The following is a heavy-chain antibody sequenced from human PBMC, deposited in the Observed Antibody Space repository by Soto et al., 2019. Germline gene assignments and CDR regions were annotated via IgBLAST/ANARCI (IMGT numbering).Heavy chain of an antibody. Sequence: SVKVSCKASGGTFSSYAISWVRQAPGQGLEWMGGIIPIFGTANYADSVKGRFTISRDNSKNTLYLQMNSLRAEDTAVYYCAKDSGSSFGELAWFDPWGQGTLVTVSS. CDR2: IIPIFGTA. CDR3: AKDSGSSFGELAWFDP. J-gene: IGHJ5*02. CDR1: GGTFSSYA. V-gene: IGHV1-69*05. D-gene: IGHD3-10*01.